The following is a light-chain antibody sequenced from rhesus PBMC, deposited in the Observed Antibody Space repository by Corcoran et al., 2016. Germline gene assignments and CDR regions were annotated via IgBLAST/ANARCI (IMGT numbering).Light chain of an antibody. V-gene: IGKV1-22*01. CDR1: QSIRNW. J-gene: IGKJ4*01. Sequence: DIQMTQSPSSLSASVGDTVTITCRASQSIRNWLAWYQQEPGKAPKFLIYKASSLQSGVPSRFTGSGSGTDFTLTISSLQSEDFATYSCQQYSSSPLTFGGGTKVDLK. CDR2: KAS. CDR3: QQYSSSPLT.